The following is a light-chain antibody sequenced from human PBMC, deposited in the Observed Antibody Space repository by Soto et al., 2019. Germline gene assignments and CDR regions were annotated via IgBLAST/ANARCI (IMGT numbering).Light chain of an antibody. CDR1: SSDVGGYNY. V-gene: IGLV2-14*01. CDR3: SSYTSSSTPFV. J-gene: IGLJ3*02. Sequence: QSVLTQPASVSGSPGQSITISCTGTSSDVGGYNYVSWYQQHPGKAPKLMIYDVTNRPSGVSNRFSGSKSGNTASLTISGLQAEDEAYYYCSSYTSSSTPFVFGGGTKLTVL. CDR2: DVT.